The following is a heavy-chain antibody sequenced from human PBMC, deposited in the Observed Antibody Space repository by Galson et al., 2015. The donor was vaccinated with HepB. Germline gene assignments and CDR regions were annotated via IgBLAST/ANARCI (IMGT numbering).Heavy chain of an antibody. V-gene: IGHV3-23*01. CDR2: ISGSGGST. D-gene: IGHD3-10*01. CDR3: AKGIRRGLLWFGEFKDAFDI. J-gene: IGHJ3*02. Sequence: SLRLSCAASGLTFSSYAMSWVRQAPGKGLEWVSAISGSGGSTYYADSVKGRFTISRDNSKNTLYLQMNSLRAEDTAVYYCAKGIRRGLLWFGEFKDAFDIWGQGTMVTVSS. CDR1: GLTFSSYA.